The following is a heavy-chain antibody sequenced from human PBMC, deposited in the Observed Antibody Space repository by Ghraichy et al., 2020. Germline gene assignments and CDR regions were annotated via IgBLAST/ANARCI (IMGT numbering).Heavy chain of an antibody. J-gene: IGHJ4*02. V-gene: IGHV4-59*01. D-gene: IGHD3-10*01. CDR3: ARFMVRGETTTYYFDY. Sequence: SEPLSLTCTVSGGSISSYYWSWIRQPPGKGLEWIGYIYYSGSTNYNPSLKSRVTISVDTSKNQFSLKLSSVTAADTAVYYCARFMVRGETTTYYFDYWGQGTLVTVSS. CDR1: GGSISSYY. CDR2: IYYSGST.